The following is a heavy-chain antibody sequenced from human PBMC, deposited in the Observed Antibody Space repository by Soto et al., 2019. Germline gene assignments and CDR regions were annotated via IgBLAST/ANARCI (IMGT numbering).Heavy chain of an antibody. V-gene: IGHV4-31*03. Sequence: QVQLQESGPGLVKPPQTLSLTCTVSGASIRSGGFYWSWIRQHPEKGLEWIGYFYYSGNAYYNPSLRRRLTISGDASKNQFSLNLSSVTAADTDVYFCARAMGTVNYFDYWGRGILVPVSS. D-gene: IGHD2-21*02. J-gene: IGHJ4*02. CDR2: FYYSGNA. CDR3: ARAMGTVNYFDY. CDR1: GASIRSGGFY.